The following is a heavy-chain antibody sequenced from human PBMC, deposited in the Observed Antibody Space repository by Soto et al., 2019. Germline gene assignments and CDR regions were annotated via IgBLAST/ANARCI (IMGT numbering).Heavy chain of an antibody. Sequence: PSETLSLTCAVSGVSMSSGNWWTWVRQTPQRGLEYIGEIFHDGTANYYPSFERRVAISVDTSKNQFSLKLTSVTAADTAIYFCARLVYDTRLNYMYFDFWGQGALVSVPS. D-gene: IGHD2-8*01. V-gene: IGHV4-4*02. CDR1: GVSMSSGNW. CDR3: ARLVYDTRLNYMYFDF. J-gene: IGHJ4*02. CDR2: IFHDGTA.